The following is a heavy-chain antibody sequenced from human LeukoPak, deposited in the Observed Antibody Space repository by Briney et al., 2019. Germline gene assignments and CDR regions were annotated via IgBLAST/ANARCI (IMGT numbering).Heavy chain of an antibody. V-gene: IGHV3-23*01. Sequence: GGSLRLSYAASGFTFSSFAMSWVRQAPGKGLEWVSAISGSGGSTYYADSVKGRFTISRDNSKNTLYLQMNSLRAEDTAVYYCAKYSSSWHYYYYYMDVWGKGTPVTVSS. D-gene: IGHD6-13*01. J-gene: IGHJ6*03. CDR3: AKYSSSWHYYYYYMDV. CDR2: ISGSGGST. CDR1: GFTFSSFA.